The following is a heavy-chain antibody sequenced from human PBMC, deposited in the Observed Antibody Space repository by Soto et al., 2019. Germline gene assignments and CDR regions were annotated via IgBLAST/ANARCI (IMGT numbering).Heavy chain of an antibody. CDR3: ARGGVSTRTFDY. CDR2: IYPSDSDT. Sequence: GESLKIYCKGSGYNFAGHWIAWVRQMPGKGLELMGIIYPSDSDTRYRPSFQGQVTISADKSISSAYLQWSSLRASDTAMYYCARGGVSTRTFDYWGQGTPVTVSS. J-gene: IGHJ4*02. D-gene: IGHD3-3*01. V-gene: IGHV5-51*01. CDR1: GYNFAGHW.